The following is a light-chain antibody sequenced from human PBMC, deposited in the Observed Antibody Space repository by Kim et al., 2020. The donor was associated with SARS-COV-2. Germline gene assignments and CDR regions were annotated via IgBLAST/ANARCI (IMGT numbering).Light chain of an antibody. CDR1: SLKTSY. CDR3: NSRDTTGYHVI. CDR2: DKN. V-gene: IGLV3-19*01. J-gene: IGLJ2*01. Sequence: SSELTQDAAVSVALGQTVTITCRGDSLKTSYAGWYQQKAGKAPVLVIYDKNSRPSGVPDRFSGSSSGNTASLTITGAQAEDEAEYYCNSRDTTGYHVIFGGGTQLTVL.